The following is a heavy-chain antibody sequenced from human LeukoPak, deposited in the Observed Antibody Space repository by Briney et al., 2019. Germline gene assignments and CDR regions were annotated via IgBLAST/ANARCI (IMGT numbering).Heavy chain of an antibody. CDR3: ARFPRARNWFDP. CDR2: IYYSGST. CDR1: GGSISSGDYY. Sequence: PSQTLSLTCTVSGGSISSGDYYWSWIRQPPGKGLEWIGYIYYSGSTNYNPSLKSRVTISVDTSKNQFSLKLSSVTAADTAVYYCARFPRARNWFDPWGQGTLVTVSS. V-gene: IGHV4-30-4*01. J-gene: IGHJ5*02.